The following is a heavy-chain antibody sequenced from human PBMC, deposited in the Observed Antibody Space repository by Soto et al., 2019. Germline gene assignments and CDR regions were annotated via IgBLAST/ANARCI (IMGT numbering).Heavy chain of an antibody. CDR3: AREGSYSAYNFAHGIQLWSFDF. CDR2: IFSSGST. CDR1: GGSINTFY. Sequence: SETLSLTCTVSGGSINTFYWSWVRQPAGKGLEWIGRIFSSGSTSFNPSLESRVAMSVDTSKNHFSLNLSSVTAADMAVYYCAREGSYSAYNFAHGIQLWSFDFWGLGALVTVSS. V-gene: IGHV4-4*07. D-gene: IGHD5-12*01. J-gene: IGHJ4*02.